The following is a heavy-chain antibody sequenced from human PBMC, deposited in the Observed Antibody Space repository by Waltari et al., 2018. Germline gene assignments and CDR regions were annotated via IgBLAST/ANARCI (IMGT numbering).Heavy chain of an antibody. CDR1: GFTLGSLG. CDR3: VRESGVPSASTRWFDP. Sequence: QVQLVESGGGVVQPGRSLRLSCAASGFTLGSLGLHWVRQVPGRALEWVAVISYDGSKTYHADSVRGRFTVSRDNTKNTLYLQMNSLRGEDTAVYYCVRESGVPSASTRWFDPWGQGTLVTVSS. D-gene: IGHD2-2*01. J-gene: IGHJ5*02. V-gene: IGHV3-30*03. CDR2: ISYDGSKT.